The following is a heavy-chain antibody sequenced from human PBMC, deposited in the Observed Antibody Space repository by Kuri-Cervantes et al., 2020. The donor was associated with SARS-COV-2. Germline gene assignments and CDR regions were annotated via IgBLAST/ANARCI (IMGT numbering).Heavy chain of an antibody. CDR3: ARGRGYCSSTSCRIPYYYYMDV. D-gene: IGHD2-2*01. CDR2: ISSDGNNK. CDR1: GFTFSNYP. V-gene: IGHV3-30-3*01. Sequence: GGSLRLSCAASGFTFSNYPMHWVRQAPGKGLEWVAVISSDGNNKYYADSVKGRFTISRDNAKNSLYLQMNSLRAEDTAVYYCARGRGYCSSTSCRIPYYYYMDVWGKGTTVTVSS. J-gene: IGHJ6*03.